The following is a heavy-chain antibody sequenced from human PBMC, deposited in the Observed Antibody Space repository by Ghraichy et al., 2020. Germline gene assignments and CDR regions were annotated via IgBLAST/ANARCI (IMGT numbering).Heavy chain of an antibody. Sequence: GESLNISCAASGFTFSDYAMAWVRQAPGKGLEWVSSISGSGGGRYYSDYVKGRFSVSRDNSANTVYLEMNSLRAEDTAVYFCARRLGVVASKGFDFWGQGSLVTVSP. D-gene: IGHD2-21*01. V-gene: IGHV3-23*01. CDR2: ISGSGGGR. CDR3: ARRLGVVASKGFDF. CDR1: GFTFSDYA. J-gene: IGHJ4*02.